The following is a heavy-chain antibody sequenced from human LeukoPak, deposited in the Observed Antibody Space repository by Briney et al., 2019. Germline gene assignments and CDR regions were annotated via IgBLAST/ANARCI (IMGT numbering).Heavy chain of an antibody. CDR3: ARLNYYDSSGYYFLDY. Sequence: PSETLSLTCTVSGGSLSSYYWSWIRQPPGKGPEWIGYIYYSGSTNYNPSLKSRVTISVDTSKNQFSLKLSSVTAADTAVYYCARLNYYDSSGYYFLDYWGQGTLVTVSS. D-gene: IGHD3-22*01. J-gene: IGHJ4*02. CDR1: GGSLSSYY. V-gene: IGHV4-59*08. CDR2: IYYSGST.